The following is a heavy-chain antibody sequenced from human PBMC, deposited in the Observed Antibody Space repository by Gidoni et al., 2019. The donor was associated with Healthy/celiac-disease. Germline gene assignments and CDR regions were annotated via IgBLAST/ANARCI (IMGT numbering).Heavy chain of an antibody. V-gene: IGHV4-59*01. D-gene: IGHD3-3*01. J-gene: IGHJ6*02. CDR2: IYYSGST. Sequence: QVQLQESGPGLVKPSETLSLTCTVPGGSISSYGWSWIRQPPGKGLEWIGYIYYSGSTNYNPSLKSRVTISVDTSKNQFSLKLSSVTAADTAVYYCASGYDFWSGHYGMDVWGQGTTVTVSS. CDR1: GGSISSYG. CDR3: ASGYDFWSGHYGMDV.